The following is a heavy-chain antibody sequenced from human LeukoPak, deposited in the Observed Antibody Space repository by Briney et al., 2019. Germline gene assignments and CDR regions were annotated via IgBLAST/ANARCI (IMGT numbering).Heavy chain of an antibody. CDR1: GFTFSIYA. J-gene: IGHJ4*02. CDR2: ITSSGETT. V-gene: IGHV3-23*01. D-gene: IGHD3-22*01. Sequence: QPGESLRLSCAATGFTFSIYAMSWVRQAPGKGLEWVSSITSSGETTYYAGSVKGQFTISRDNSKNTVYLQMNSLRAEDTAVYYCARDRPNYYGANGYYYRRYGDYWGQGTLVTVSS. CDR3: ARDRPNYYGANGYYYRRYGDY.